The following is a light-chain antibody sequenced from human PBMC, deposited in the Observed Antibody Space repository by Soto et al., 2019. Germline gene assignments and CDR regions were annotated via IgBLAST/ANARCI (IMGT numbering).Light chain of an antibody. CDR2: AAS. CDR1: QRITTY. CDR3: QQSYTNPKT. Sequence: IQSTQSPSSLSASVGDRVTITFRASQRITTYLNWYQQKPGKAPKLLIYAASNLQSGVPSRFSGYGSGTDFTLTISSLQPEDFATYYCQQSYTNPKTFGQGTKVDI. V-gene: IGKV1-39*01. J-gene: IGKJ1*01.